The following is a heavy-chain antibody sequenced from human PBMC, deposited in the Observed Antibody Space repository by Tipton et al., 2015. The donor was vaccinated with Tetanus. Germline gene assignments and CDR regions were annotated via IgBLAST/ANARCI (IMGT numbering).Heavy chain of an antibody. V-gene: IGHV1-8*01. CDR3: VSGSSIRHGLDV. CDR1: GGTFKSYA. Sequence: QVQLVQSGPEVKKPGTSVRVSCKTSGGTFKSYAINWVRQATGQGFDWMGWMNPNSGKTASAQKFQGRVTMTTNTSITTAYMELNRLRSEDTAVYYCVSGSSIRHGLDVWGHGTTVAVSS. D-gene: IGHD2-2*01. J-gene: IGHJ6*02. CDR2: MNPNSGKT.